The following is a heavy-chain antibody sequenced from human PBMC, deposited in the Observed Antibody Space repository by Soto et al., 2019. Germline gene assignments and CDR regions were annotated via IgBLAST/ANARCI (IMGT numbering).Heavy chain of an antibody. V-gene: IGHV5-51*01. CDR3: SPRLGYGYKSTWAAMHI. D-gene: IGHD3-16*01. Sequence: GESLKISCTSYGFSLTSYWIAWVRQLPGKGLEWVGIIYPGNSDTLYGHSFQGEVTISADRSMNTAYLQWSGLRASDTATYYSSPRLGYGYKSTWAAMHIWGRGTTVTVSS. J-gene: IGHJ6*02. CDR2: IYPGNSDT. CDR1: GFSLTSYW.